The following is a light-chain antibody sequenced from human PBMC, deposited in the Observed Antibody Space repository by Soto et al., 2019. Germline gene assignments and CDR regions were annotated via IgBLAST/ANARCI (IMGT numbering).Light chain of an antibody. CDR1: QSVSNN. Sequence: EIVIIQFPATMAGSEGETATXSCRASQSVSNNVAWYQQKPVQAPKLLILGASTNATSIPNNFTCSWSETDFNLTISRMGPEDFAVCYCQHYGIEHGLSFGGGTTVAI. CDR2: GAS. V-gene: IGKV3-15*01. CDR3: QHYGIEHGLS. J-gene: IGKJ4*01.